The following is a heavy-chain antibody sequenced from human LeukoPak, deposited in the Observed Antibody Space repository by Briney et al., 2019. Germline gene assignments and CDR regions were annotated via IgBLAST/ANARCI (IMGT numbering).Heavy chain of an antibody. Sequence: PSETLSLTCAVSGYSISSGYYWGWIRQPPGKGLVWIGSIYHSGSTYYNPSLKSRVTISVDTSKNQFSLKLSSVTAADTAVYYCARLGRDYYDSSGYYHYWGQGTLVTVSS. V-gene: IGHV4-38-2*01. CDR2: IYHSGST. J-gene: IGHJ4*02. CDR1: GYSISSGYY. D-gene: IGHD3-22*01. CDR3: ARLGRDYYDSSGYYHY.